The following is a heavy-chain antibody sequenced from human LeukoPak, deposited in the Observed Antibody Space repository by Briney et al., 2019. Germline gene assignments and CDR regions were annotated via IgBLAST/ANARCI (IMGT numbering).Heavy chain of an antibody. CDR1: DDSISGSRYY. Sequence: PSETLSLTCTVSDDSISGSRYYWGWIRLPPGTGLEWIGSVFYSGSTYYNPSLKSRVAISLDTSKSQFSLRLSSVTAADTAAYYCARGVSYSSSHFDYWGQGTRVTVSS. CDR2: VFYSGST. V-gene: IGHV4-39*07. CDR3: ARGVSYSSSHFDY. J-gene: IGHJ4*02. D-gene: IGHD6-6*01.